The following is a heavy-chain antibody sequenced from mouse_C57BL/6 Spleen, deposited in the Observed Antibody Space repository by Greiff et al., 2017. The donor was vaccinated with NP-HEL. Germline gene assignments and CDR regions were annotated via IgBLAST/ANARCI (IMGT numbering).Heavy chain of an antibody. CDR2: IDPETGGT. CDR1: GYTFTDYE. D-gene: IGHD1-1*01. CDR3: TLLHFFDY. Sequence: QVQLQQSGAELVRPGASVTLSCKASGYTFTDYEMHWVKQTPVHGLEWIGAIDPETGGTAYNQKFKGKAILTDDQSSSQAYMELCSLTSEDSCVYYCTLLHFFDYWGQGTTLTVSS. V-gene: IGHV1-15*01. J-gene: IGHJ2*01.